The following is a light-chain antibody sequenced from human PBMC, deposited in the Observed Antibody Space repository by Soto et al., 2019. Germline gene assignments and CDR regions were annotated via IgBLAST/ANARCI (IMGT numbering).Light chain of an antibody. CDR3: QQYGSSPPWT. V-gene: IGKV3-20*01. Sequence: EVLMTQSPATRSVSPGERATLSCRASQSVSGKLAWYQQKPGQAPRLLIYGASSRATGIPDRFSGSGSGTDFTHTISRLEPEDFAVYYCQQYGSSPPWTFGQGTKVDIK. CDR2: GAS. CDR1: QSVSGK. J-gene: IGKJ1*01.